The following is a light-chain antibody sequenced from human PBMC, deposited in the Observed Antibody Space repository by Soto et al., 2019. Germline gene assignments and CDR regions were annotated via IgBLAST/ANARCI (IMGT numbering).Light chain of an antibody. CDR1: SSDVGGYNY. CDR2: DVN. V-gene: IGLV2-14*03. CDR3: SSYTTISTLV. Sequence: QSALTQPASVSGSPGQSITISCTGTSSDVGGYNYVSWYQQHPGKAPKLMIYDVNNRPSGVSNRFSGSKSGNTASLTISGLQAEDEALYYCSSYTTISTLVFGGGTKLTVL. J-gene: IGLJ3*02.